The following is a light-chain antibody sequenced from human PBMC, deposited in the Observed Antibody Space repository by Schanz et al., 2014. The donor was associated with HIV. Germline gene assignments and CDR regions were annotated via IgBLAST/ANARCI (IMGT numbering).Light chain of an antibody. V-gene: IGKV3-15*01. Sequence: EKVMTQSPATLSVSPGERATLSCRASQSVSSNLAWYQQKPGQAPRLLIYDVSTRATGIPARFSGSGSGTEFTLTISNLQSEDVAVYYCQQYDTWPPYTFGQGTKLDI. CDR1: QSVSSN. J-gene: IGKJ2*01. CDR3: QQYDTWPPYT. CDR2: DVS.